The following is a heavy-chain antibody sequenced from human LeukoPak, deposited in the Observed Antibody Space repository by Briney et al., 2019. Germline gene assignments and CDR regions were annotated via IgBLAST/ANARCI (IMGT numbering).Heavy chain of an antibody. CDR3: ARAYTGSFSGTLEY. D-gene: IGHD1-26*01. CDR2: ISPSGITT. Sequence: GGSQRLSCAASGFTFSDYYMTWIRQAPGKGLEWVSYISPSGITTYYTDSVKGRFTISRDNAKNSLSLQINSLRVEDTAVYYCARAYTGSFSGTLEYWGRGTLVTVSS. CDR1: GFTFSDYY. V-gene: IGHV3-11*04. J-gene: IGHJ4*02.